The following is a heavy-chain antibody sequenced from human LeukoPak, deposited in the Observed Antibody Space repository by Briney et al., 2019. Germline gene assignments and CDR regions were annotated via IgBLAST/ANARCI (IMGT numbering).Heavy chain of an antibody. CDR2: IKSESAGGTT. J-gene: IGHJ4*02. V-gene: IGHV3-15*01. CDR3: TTPPD. Sequence: GGSLRLSCEASGITISSAWMSWVRQAPGKGLEWVARIKSESAGGTTDHAAPVKGRFTISRDDSKNTLYLQMDSLIIEDTGVYYCTTPPDWGQGTLVTVSS. CDR1: GITISSAW.